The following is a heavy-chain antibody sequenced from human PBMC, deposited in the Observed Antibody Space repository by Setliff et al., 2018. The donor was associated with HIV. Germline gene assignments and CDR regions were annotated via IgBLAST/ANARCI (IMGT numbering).Heavy chain of an antibody. J-gene: IGHJ6*03. V-gene: IGHV1-69*05. CDR1: GGTFSSYA. Sequence: SVKVSCKASGGTFSSYAISWVRQTPGQGLEWMGGTIPIFGAPRYAQKFQDRVTITTDESTSTAHMEVSSLRSEDTAVYYCVRDRRRDDYNVDSYYYYYMDVWGKGTTVTVSS. D-gene: IGHD4-4*01. CDR2: TIPIFGAP. CDR3: VRDRRRDDYNVDSYYYYYMDV.